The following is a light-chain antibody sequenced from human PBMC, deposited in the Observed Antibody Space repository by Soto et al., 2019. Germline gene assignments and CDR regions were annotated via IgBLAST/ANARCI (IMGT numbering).Light chain of an antibody. V-gene: IGLV1-44*01. CDR3: AAWDDSLNGYV. CDR2: GSN. J-gene: IGLJ1*01. Sequence: QSVLTQPPSASGTPGQRVTISCSGSSSNIGSNTVNWYQQLPGTAPKLLIYGSNERPSGVPDRFSGSKSGTSASLAISGLQSEDEADYYCAAWDDSLNGYVFGTATKVTV. CDR1: SSNIGSNT.